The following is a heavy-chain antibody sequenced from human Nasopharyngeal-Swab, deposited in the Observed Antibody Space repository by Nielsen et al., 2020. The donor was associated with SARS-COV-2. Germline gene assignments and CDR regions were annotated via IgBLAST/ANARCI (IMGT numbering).Heavy chain of an antibody. Sequence: GESLKISCAASGFTFSSYVMSWVRQAPGKGLEWVSAISGSGGSTYYADSVKGRFTISRDNSKNTLSLQMNSLRAEDTAVYYCAKDRRGPYFFWGQGTLVTVSS. CDR1: GFTFSSYV. CDR2: ISGSGGST. CDR3: AKDRRGPYFF. V-gene: IGHV3-23*01. D-gene: IGHD2/OR15-2a*01. J-gene: IGHJ4*02.